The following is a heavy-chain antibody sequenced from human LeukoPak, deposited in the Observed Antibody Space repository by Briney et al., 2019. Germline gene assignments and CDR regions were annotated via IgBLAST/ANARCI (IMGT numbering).Heavy chain of an antibody. Sequence: PGGSLRLSCAASGFTFSSYAMSWVRQAPGKGLEWVSLISASGGSAYYADSVKGRFTISRDNSKNTLCLQMNSLRAEDTAVYYCARGLAQGELPYYFDYWGQGTLVTVSS. CDR2: ISASGGSA. CDR3: ARGLAQGELPYYFDY. D-gene: IGHD1-26*01. J-gene: IGHJ4*02. CDR1: GFTFSSYA. V-gene: IGHV3-23*01.